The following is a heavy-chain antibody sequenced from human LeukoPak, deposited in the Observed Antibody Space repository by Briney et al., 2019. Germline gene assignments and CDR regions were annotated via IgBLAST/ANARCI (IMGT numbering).Heavy chain of an antibody. CDR2: IWYDGSNK. CDR1: GFTFSSYG. CDR3: ARASRYCSGGSCYRIDY. Sequence: GRSLRLSCAASGFTFSSYGMHWVRQAPGKGLEWVAVIWYDGSNKYYADSVKGRFTISRDNSKNTLYLQMNSLRAEDTAVYYCARASRYCSGGSCYRIDYWGQGTLVTVSS. V-gene: IGHV3-33*01. J-gene: IGHJ4*02. D-gene: IGHD2-15*01.